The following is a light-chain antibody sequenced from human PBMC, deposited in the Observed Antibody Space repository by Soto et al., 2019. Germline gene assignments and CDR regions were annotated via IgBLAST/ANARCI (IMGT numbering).Light chain of an antibody. CDR2: EVN. CDR1: SSDFGNYNL. CDR3: CSFTSSNTHV. Sequence: QSALTQPASVSGSPGQSITISCTGTSSDFGNYNLVSWYQQHPGKVPKLILFEVNKRPSGVSGRFSGSKSGNTASLTISGVQAEDEADYYCCSFTSSNTHVFGTGTKVTVL. J-gene: IGLJ1*01. V-gene: IGLV2-23*02.